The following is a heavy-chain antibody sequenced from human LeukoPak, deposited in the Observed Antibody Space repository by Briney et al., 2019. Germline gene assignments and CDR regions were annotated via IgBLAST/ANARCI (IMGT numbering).Heavy chain of an antibody. CDR2: ISSSSSYI. CDR1: GFTFSSYS. CDR3: ARDWAVRGVVSYYYGMDV. D-gene: IGHD3-10*01. V-gene: IGHV3-21*01. J-gene: IGHJ6*04. Sequence: GGSLRLSCAASGFTFSSYSMNWVRQAPGKGLEWVSSISSSSSYIYYADSVKGRFTISRDNAKNSLYLQMNSLRAEDTAVYYCARDWAVRGVVSYYYGMDVWGKGTTVTVSS.